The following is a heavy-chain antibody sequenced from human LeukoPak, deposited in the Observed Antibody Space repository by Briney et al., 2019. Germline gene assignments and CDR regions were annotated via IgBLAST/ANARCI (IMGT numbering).Heavy chain of an antibody. J-gene: IGHJ4*02. D-gene: IGHD2-15*01. V-gene: IGHV5-51*01. CDR3: TTGRFCSGGSCSSSFDF. Sequence: GESLKISCKDSGYSFINYWIGWVRQMPDKGLEWMGIIHPGNSDIGYSPSFQGQVTISVDKSINTAYLQWTSLKASDTAIYYCTTGRFCSGGSCSSSFDFWGQGTLLTVPS. CDR1: GYSFINYW. CDR2: IHPGNSDI.